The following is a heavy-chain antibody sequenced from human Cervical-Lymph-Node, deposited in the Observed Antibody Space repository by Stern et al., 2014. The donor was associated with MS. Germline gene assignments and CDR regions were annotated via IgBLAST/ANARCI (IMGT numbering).Heavy chain of an antibody. CDR1: GFTFNKYA. CDR2: LTFSGDAT. J-gene: IGHJ6*02. CDR3: VKASGDRPNYYYGVDV. V-gene: IGHV3-23*04. D-gene: IGHD1-14*01. Sequence: EVHLVESGGILVQPGGSLRLSCAASGFTFNKYAMTWVRQAPGKGLEWVSSLTFSGDATYYAKSVKGRFTISRDNSQNTLYLRMIGLRAEDTAIYYCVKASGDRPNYYYGVDVWGQGTTVTVSS.